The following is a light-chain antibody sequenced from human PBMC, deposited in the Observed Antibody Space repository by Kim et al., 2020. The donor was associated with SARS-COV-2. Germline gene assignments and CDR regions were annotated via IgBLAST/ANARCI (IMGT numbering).Light chain of an antibody. CDR3: QPWDSSTVV. Sequence: SYELTQPPSVSVSPGQTASISCSGDKLGDKYACWYQQKPGQSPVLVIYQDSQRPSGIPERFSGSNSGNTATLTISGTQALDEADYYCQPWDSSTVVFGGG. CDR2: QDS. CDR1: KLGDKY. J-gene: IGLJ2*01. V-gene: IGLV3-1*01.